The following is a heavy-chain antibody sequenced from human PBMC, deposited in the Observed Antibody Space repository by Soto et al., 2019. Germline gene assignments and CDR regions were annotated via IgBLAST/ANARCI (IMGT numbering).Heavy chain of an antibody. D-gene: IGHD3-22*01. CDR1: GFTFSNYD. Sequence: GGSLRLSCAASGFTFSNYDMHWVRQASGKNLEWVSAIGTTGDTYYVGSVKGRFTISRENAKNSLYLQMNSLSPGDTAVYYCVRATYYYDSSGYWFGPWGQGTLVTVSS. V-gene: IGHV3-13*04. J-gene: IGHJ5*02. CDR2: IGTTGDT. CDR3: VRATYYYDSSGYWFGP.